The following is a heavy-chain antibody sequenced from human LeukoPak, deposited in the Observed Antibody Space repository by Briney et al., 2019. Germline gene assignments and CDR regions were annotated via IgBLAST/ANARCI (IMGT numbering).Heavy chain of an antibody. CDR1: GGSISSGGYY. V-gene: IGHV4-30-2*01. J-gene: IGHJ3*02. CDR2: IYHSGST. D-gene: IGHD6-6*01. CDR3: ARELAARRGDAFDI. Sequence: SETLPLTCTVSGGSISSGGYYWSWIRQPPGKGLEWIGYIYHSGSTYYNPSLKSRVTISVDRSKNQFSLKLSSVTAADTAVYYCARELAARRGDAFDIWGQGTMVTVSS.